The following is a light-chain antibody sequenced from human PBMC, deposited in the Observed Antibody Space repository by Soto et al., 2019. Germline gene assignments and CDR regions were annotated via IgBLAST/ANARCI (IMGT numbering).Light chain of an antibody. CDR2: DAS. V-gene: IGKV3-11*01. CDR1: QSVSSY. J-gene: IGKJ4*01. CDR3: QQRSNWPRELT. Sequence: EIVLTQSPATLSLSPGERATLSCRASQSVSSYLAWYQQKPGQAPRLLIYDASNRATGIPARFSGSGSGTDFTLTISSLEPEDLAVYYCQQRSNWPRELTFGGGTKVEIK.